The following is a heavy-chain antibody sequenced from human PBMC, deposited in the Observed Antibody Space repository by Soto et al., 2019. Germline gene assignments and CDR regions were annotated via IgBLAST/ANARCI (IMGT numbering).Heavy chain of an antibody. CDR1: GYTFTSYG. V-gene: IGHV1-18*04. Sequence: GASVKVSCKASGYTFTSYGISWVRQAPGPGLEWMGWISAYNGHTNYAQKLQGRVTMTTDTSTSTAYMELRSLRSDDTAVYYCARDPCSSTSCYTGGYYYYGMDVWGQGTTVTVSS. CDR3: ARDPCSSTSCYTGGYYYYGMDV. CDR2: ISAYNGHT. D-gene: IGHD2-2*02. J-gene: IGHJ6*02.